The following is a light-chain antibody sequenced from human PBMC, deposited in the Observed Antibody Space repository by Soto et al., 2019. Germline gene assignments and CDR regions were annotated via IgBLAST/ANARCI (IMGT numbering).Light chain of an antibody. V-gene: IGLV2-14*01. J-gene: IGLJ1*01. CDR3: TSYTRNTALV. CDR2: EVR. CDR1: SSDVGTYNY. Sequence: QSVLTQPASVSGSPGQSITISCTGTSSDVGTYNYVSWYQHHPGKAPKLIIYEVRNRPSGVSNRFSGPKSGRTASLTISGIHAEDEAYYHYTSYTRNTALVFGTGTKLTVL.